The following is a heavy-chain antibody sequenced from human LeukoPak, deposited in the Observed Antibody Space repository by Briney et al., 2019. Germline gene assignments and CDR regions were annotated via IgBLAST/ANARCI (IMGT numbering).Heavy chain of an antibody. J-gene: IGHJ3*02. Sequence: SETLSLTCTVSGGSISSYYWSWIRQPPGKGLEWIGYIYYSGSTNYNPSLKSRVTISVDTSKNQFSLKLSSVTAADTAVYYCARVAVYYYDSSGYSAHAFDIWGQGTMVTVSS. CDR3: ARVAVYYYDSSGYSAHAFDI. CDR1: GGSISSYY. V-gene: IGHV4-59*01. D-gene: IGHD3-22*01. CDR2: IYYSGST.